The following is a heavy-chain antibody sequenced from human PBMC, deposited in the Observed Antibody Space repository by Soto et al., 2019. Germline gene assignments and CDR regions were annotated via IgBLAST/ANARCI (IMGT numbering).Heavy chain of an antibody. D-gene: IGHD6-19*01. CDR2: IYWDDDK. V-gene: IGHV2-5*02. J-gene: IGHJ4*02. CDR1: GFSHSTGGVG. Sequence: QITLKESGPTLVKPTQTLTLTCTFSGFSHSTGGVGVGWIRQPPGKALECLALIYWDDDKRYSPSLKSRLTITKDTSKNQVVLTMTNMDPVDTATYYCAHRGWAVAVFDYWGQGTLVTVSS. CDR3: AHRGWAVAVFDY.